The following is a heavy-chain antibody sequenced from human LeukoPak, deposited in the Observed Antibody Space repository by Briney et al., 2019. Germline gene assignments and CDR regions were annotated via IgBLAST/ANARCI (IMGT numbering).Heavy chain of an antibody. J-gene: IGHJ6*02. CDR1: GGTFSNDA. Sequence: SVTVSCKASGGTFSNDAISWMRQAPGQGLEWMGGIIPIFGPTNYAQNFKGRVTITADESMSTTYMEVSSLRSEDTAVYYCARESWSPPYYYFGLDVWGQGTTVTVSS. CDR2: IIPIFGPT. V-gene: IGHV1-69*13. CDR3: ARESWSPPYYYFGLDV. D-gene: IGHD2-8*02.